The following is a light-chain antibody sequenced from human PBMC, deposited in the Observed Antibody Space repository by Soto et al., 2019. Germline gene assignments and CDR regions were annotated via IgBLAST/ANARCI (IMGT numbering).Light chain of an antibody. CDR2: GNI. CDR1: SSNIGANFE. CDR3: GTWDSSLDAVV. J-gene: IGLJ2*01. Sequence: QSVLTQPPSVSGAPGQRVTISCTGSSSNIGANFEVHWYRQRPGTAPKLLIYGNINRPSGVPDRFSGSKSGTSASLAITGLQADDEADYYCGTWDSSLDAVVFGGGTKLTVL. V-gene: IGLV1-40*01.